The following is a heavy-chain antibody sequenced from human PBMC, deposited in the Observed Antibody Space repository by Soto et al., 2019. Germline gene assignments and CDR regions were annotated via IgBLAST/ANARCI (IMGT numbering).Heavy chain of an antibody. J-gene: IGHJ6*02. CDR2: ISGSGGST. CDR1: GFPFGDFA. D-gene: IGHD6-19*01. CDR3: ARTESSGWSTRYGMDV. Sequence: PGGSLRLSCAASGFPFGDFAMSWVRQTPGKGLEWVSGISGSGGSTYYADSVKGRFTISRDNSKNTLYLQMNSLGAEDTATFYCARTESSGWSTRYGMDVWGQGTTVTVSS. V-gene: IGHV3-23*01.